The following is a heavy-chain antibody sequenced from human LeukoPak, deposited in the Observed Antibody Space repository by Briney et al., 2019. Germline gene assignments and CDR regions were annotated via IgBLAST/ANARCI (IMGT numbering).Heavy chain of an antibody. Sequence: SETLSLTCTVSGYSISGGYYWGWIRQPPGKGLEWIGSIYHSGSTYYNPSLKSRVTISVDTSKNQFSLKLSSVTAADTAVYYCAREEMAPYYFDYWGQGTLVTASS. V-gene: IGHV4-38-2*02. D-gene: IGHD5-24*01. CDR3: AREEMAPYYFDY. CDR2: IYHSGST. CDR1: GYSISGGYY. J-gene: IGHJ4*02.